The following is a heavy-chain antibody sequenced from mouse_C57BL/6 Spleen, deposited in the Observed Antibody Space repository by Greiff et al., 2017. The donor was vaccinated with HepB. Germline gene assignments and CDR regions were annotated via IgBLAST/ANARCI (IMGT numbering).Heavy chain of an antibody. V-gene: IGHV1-72*01. CDR3: AFYYSNFLGYFDV. D-gene: IGHD2-5*01. Sequence: VQLQQPGAELVKPGASVKLSCKASGYTFTSYWMHWVKQRPGRGLEWIGRIDPNSGGTKYNEKFKSKATLTVDKPSSTAYMQLSSLTSEDSAVYYCAFYYSNFLGYFDVWGTGTTVTVSS. CDR1: GYTFTSYW. CDR2: IDPNSGGT. J-gene: IGHJ1*03.